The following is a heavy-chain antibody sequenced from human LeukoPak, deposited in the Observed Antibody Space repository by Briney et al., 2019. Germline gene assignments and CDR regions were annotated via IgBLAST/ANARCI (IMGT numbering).Heavy chain of an antibody. D-gene: IGHD2/OR15-2a*01. Sequence: GGSLRLSCDMSGFIFSTYGIHWVRQAPGKGLEWVTFIQYDGSNKYYADSVKGRFTISRDNSNKMVYLQMNSLRAEDTAVYYCANSPSTPYSSYYMHVWGKGTTVTVSS. CDR2: IQYDGSNK. CDR3: ANSPSTPYSSYYMHV. CDR1: GFIFSTYG. J-gene: IGHJ6*03. V-gene: IGHV3-30*02.